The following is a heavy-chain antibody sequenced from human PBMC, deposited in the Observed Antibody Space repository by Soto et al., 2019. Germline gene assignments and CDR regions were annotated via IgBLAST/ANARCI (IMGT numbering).Heavy chain of an antibody. CDR3: ARGVSGSYQGSWFDP. Sequence: SETLSLTCAVSGGSISSGGYSWSWIRQPPGKGLEWIGYIYHSGSTYYNPSLKSRATISVDRSKNQFSLKLSSVTAADTAVYYCARGVSGSYQGSWFDPWGQGTQVTVSS. CDR1: GGSISSGGYS. J-gene: IGHJ5*02. V-gene: IGHV4-30-2*01. D-gene: IGHD1-26*01. CDR2: IYHSGST.